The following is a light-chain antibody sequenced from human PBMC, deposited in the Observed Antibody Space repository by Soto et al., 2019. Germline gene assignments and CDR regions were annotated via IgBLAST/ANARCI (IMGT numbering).Light chain of an antibody. CDR3: GTWDSSLSAYV. CDR1: TFNIGNNF. CDR2: DNN. J-gene: IGLJ1*01. V-gene: IGLV1-51*01. Sequence: QSVLTQPPSVSAASGQKVTISCSGSTFNIGNNFVSWYQQLPGTAPKVLIYDNNKRPSGIPDRFSASKSGTSATLGITGLQTGDEAVYYCGTWDSSLSAYVFGTGTKVTAL.